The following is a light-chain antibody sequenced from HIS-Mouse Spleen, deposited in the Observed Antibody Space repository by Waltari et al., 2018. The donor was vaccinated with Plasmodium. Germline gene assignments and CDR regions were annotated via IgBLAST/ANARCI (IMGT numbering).Light chain of an antibody. J-gene: IGLJ2*01. V-gene: IGLV2-8*01. CDR3: SSYAGSNNLV. Sequence: QSALTQPPSASGSPGQSVTISCTGTSSDVGGYNYVSWYQQHPGKAPKLMIYEVIKRPAGVPYGFSGSKAGNTASLTVSGLQAEDEADYYCSSYAGSNNLVFGGGTKLTVL. CDR2: EVI. CDR1: SSDVGGYNY.